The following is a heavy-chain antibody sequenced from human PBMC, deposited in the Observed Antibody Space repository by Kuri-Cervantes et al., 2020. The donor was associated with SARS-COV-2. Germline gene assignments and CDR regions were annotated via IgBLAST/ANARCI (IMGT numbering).Heavy chain of an antibody. CDR3: ARGWDHYYYYYMDV. CDR1: GFTFSSYA. J-gene: IGHJ6*03. CDR2: ISGSGGST. Sequence: GESLKISCAASGFTFSSYATSWVRQAPGKGLEWASAISGSGGSTYYADSVKGRFTISRDNSKNTLYLQMNSLRAEDTAVYYCARGWDHYYYYYMDVWGKGTTVTVSS. V-gene: IGHV3-23*01. D-gene: IGHD1-26*01.